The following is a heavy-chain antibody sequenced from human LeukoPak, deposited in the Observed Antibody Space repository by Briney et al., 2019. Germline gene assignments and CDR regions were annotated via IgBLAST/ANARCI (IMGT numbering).Heavy chain of an antibody. D-gene: IGHD3-16*01. V-gene: IGHV1-46*01. Sequence: ASVKVSCKASGYSFSTHWMHWVRQAPGQGLEWMGIINPSGGFTSYAQKLQGRVTITRDMSTSTAYMELSSLRSEDTAVYYCAADLDSYDYVGSWGQGTLVTVSS. CDR2: INPSGGFT. CDR3: AADLDSYDYVGS. CDR1: GYSFSTHW. J-gene: IGHJ5*02.